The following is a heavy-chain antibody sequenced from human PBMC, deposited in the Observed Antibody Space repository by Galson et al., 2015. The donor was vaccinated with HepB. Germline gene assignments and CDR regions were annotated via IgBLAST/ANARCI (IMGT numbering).Heavy chain of an antibody. CDR3: ARSRITIFGVAGNWFDP. D-gene: IGHD3-3*01. J-gene: IGHJ5*02. V-gene: IGHV1-46*01. Sequence: SVKVSCKASGYTFTSYYMHWVRQAPGQGLEWMGIINPSGGSTSYAQKFQGRVTMTRDTSTSTVYMELSSLRSEDTAVHYCARSRITIFGVAGNWFDPWGQGTLVTVSS. CDR2: INPSGGST. CDR1: GYTFTSYY.